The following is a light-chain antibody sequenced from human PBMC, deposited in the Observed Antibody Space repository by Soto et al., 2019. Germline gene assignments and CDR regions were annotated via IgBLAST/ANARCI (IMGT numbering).Light chain of an antibody. Sequence: EIVLTQFPGTLSLSPGERATLSCRASQSVGRNYVAWYQQQPGQAPRVIIYAASNRASGITDRFSGSGSGSAFTLTISRLEHEDFAVYYCQQYGTSPWAFGQGTKVEIK. V-gene: IGKV3-20*01. CDR2: AAS. CDR1: QSVGRNY. J-gene: IGKJ1*01. CDR3: QQYGTSPWA.